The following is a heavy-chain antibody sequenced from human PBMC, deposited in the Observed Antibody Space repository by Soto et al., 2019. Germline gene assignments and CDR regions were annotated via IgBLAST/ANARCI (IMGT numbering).Heavy chain of an antibody. D-gene: IGHD3-10*01. CDR3: AREGYYYGSVLDY. J-gene: IGHJ4*02. Sequence: QVQLVESGGGVVQPGRSLRLSCAASGFTFSSYAMHWVRQAPGKGLVWVAVISYDGSNKYYADSVKGRFTISRDNSKNTLYLQMNSLRAEDTAVYYCAREGYYYGSVLDYWGQGTLVTVSS. CDR1: GFTFSSYA. CDR2: ISYDGSNK. V-gene: IGHV3-30-3*01.